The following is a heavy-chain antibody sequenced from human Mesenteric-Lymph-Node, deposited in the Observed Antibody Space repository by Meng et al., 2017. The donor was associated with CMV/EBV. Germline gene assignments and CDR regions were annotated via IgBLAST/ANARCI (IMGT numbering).Heavy chain of an antibody. CDR2: IYYSGTS. Sequence: SETLSLTCTVSGVSIGSYYWTWLRQSPGKELEWIGYIYYSGTSDHNPSLKSRVTISVDTSKNHFSLNLSSVTAADTAVYYCARDRGSHYGGGTLYYFYGMDVWGPGTTVTVSS. D-gene: IGHD1-26*01. V-gene: IGHV4-59*01. J-gene: IGHJ6*02. CDR1: GVSIGSYY. CDR3: ARDRGSHYGGGTLYYFYGMDV.